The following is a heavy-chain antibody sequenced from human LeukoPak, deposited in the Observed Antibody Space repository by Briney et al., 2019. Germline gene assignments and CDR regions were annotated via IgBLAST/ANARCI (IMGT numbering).Heavy chain of an antibody. CDR2: IYPDDSNT. Sequence: GESLRISCKGSGYSFTTHWIGWVRQMPGKGLEWMGIIYPDDSNTRYSPSFQGQVTLSADKSINTAYLQWSSLRASDTAMYYCARLEEDLTLGVAGYWFVPWGQGTLVTVSS. V-gene: IGHV5-51*01. CDR1: GYSFTTHW. J-gene: IGHJ5*02. CDR3: ARLEEDLTLGVAGYWFVP. D-gene: IGHD3-16*01.